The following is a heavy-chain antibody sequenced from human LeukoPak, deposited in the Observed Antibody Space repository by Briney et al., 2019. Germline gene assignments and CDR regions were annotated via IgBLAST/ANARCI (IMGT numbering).Heavy chain of an antibody. D-gene: IGHD5-18*01. V-gene: IGHV1-46*01. CDR2: INPSGGST. J-gene: IGHJ4*02. Sequence: GASVKVSCKASGYTFTIYYIHWVRQAPGQGLEWMGIINPSGGSTTYAQKFQGRVTMIRATSTSTVYMELSSLRSEDTAMYYCARESSPLTAMAKFDYWGQGTLVTVSS. CDR1: GYTFTIYY. CDR3: ARESSPLTAMAKFDY.